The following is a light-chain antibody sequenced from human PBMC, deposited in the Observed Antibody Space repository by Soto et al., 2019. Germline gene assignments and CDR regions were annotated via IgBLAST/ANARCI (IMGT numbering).Light chain of an antibody. CDR2: GNS. CDR1: SSNIGAGYD. Sequence: QLVLTQPPSVSGAPGQRVTISCTGSSSNIGAGYDVHWYQQLPGTAPKLLIYGNSNRPSGVPDRFSGSKSGTSASLVITGLQAEDEADYYCQSYDSSLSAHVVFGGGTKLTVL. CDR3: QSYDSSLSAHVV. V-gene: IGLV1-40*01. J-gene: IGLJ2*01.